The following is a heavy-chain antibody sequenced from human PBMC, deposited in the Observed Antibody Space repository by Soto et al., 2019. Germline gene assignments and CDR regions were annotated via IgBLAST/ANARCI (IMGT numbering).Heavy chain of an antibody. Sequence: PGVSLRLSCAASGFSLSTYNMNWVRQAPGKGLEWVSFISGGSDYIHYADSVNGRFTISRDNAKNSLFLQMNSLRGEDTAVYYCGRGGLSGTYDWFDPWGRGTLVTVSS. V-gene: IGHV3-21*01. CDR1: GFSLSTYN. J-gene: IGHJ5*02. D-gene: IGHD1-26*01. CDR3: GRGGLSGTYDWFDP. CDR2: ISGGSDYI.